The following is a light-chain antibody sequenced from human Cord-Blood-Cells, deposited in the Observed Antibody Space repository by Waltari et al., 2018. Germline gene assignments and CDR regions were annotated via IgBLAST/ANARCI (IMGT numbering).Light chain of an antibody. V-gene: IGKV3-15*01. Sequence: EIVMTKSPATLSVSPGERATLSCRSSQSVSSNLAWYQQKPCQAPRLPIYGASTRATGIPARFSGSGSGTEFTLTISSLQSEDFAVYYCQQYNNWPPYTFGQGTKLEIK. J-gene: IGKJ2*01. CDR2: GAS. CDR1: QSVSSN. CDR3: QQYNNWPPYT.